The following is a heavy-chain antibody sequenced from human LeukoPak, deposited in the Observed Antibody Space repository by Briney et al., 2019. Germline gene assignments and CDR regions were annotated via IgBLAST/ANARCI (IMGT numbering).Heavy chain of an antibody. V-gene: IGHV3-30*04. CDR1: GFTFSNYA. Sequence: GGSLRLSCAASGFTFSNYAIHWVRQAPGQGLEWVAVISNDGSSKYYADSVRGRFTISRDNSENTLYLQMSSLRAEDTAVYYCAREPLGYCTSSSCPRWFDPRGQGTLVTVSS. J-gene: IGHJ5*02. D-gene: IGHD2-15*01. CDR3: AREPLGYCTSSSCPRWFDP. CDR2: ISNDGSSK.